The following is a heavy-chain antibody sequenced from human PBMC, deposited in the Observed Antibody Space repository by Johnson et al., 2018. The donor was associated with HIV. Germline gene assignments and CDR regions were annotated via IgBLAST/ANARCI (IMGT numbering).Heavy chain of an antibody. D-gene: IGHD3-16*01. Sequence: QVQLVESGGGVVQPGRSLRLSCAASGFRFSTYALHWVRQTPGKGLEWVALISEDGNNKYYAASVKGRFTISRDNSKNTLYLQMNSLRVEDTAMYYCARLRRQKGGGAFDVWGQGTLVTVSS. CDR3: ARLRRQKGGGAFDV. V-gene: IGHV3-30-3*01. CDR1: GFRFSTYA. CDR2: ISEDGNNK. J-gene: IGHJ3*01.